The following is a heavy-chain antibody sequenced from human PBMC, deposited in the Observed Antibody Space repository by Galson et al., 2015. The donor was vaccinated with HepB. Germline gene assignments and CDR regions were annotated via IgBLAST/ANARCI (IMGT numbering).Heavy chain of an antibody. J-gene: IGHJ3*02. D-gene: IGHD3-10*01. Sequence: SVKVSCKASGYTFTGYYMHWVRQAPGQGLEWMGRINPNSGGTNYAQKFQGRVTMTRDTSISTAYMELSRLRSDDTVVYYCARGSWAGGSGNDAFDIWGQGTMVTVSS. CDR2: INPNSGGT. CDR3: ARGSWAGGSGNDAFDI. CDR1: GYTFTGYY. V-gene: IGHV1-2*05.